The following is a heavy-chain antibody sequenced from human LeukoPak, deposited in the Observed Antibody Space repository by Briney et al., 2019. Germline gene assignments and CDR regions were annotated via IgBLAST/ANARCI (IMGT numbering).Heavy chain of an antibody. Sequence: GGSLRLSCAASGFTFSSYWMNWARQAPGKGLEWVASINHNGNVNYYVDSVKGRFTISRDNSKNTLYLQMNSLRAEDTAVYYCAKDLRGSGTYYFDYWGQGTLVTVSS. CDR1: GFTFSSYW. J-gene: IGHJ4*02. CDR2: INHNGNVN. CDR3: AKDLRGSGTYYFDY. D-gene: IGHD3-16*01. V-gene: IGHV3-7*03.